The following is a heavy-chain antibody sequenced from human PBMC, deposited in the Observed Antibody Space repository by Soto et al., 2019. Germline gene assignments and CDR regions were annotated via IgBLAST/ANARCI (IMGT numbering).Heavy chain of an antibody. CDR1: GGSISSGGYY. V-gene: IGHV4-31*03. J-gene: IGHJ6*02. CDR2: IYYSGST. CDR3: ARDPIKGASEKYYYDSSGYPTGYGMDV. D-gene: IGHD3-22*01. Sequence: NPSETLSLTCTVSGGSISSGGYYWSWIRQHPGKGLEWIGYIYYSGSTYYNPSLKSRVTISVDTSKNQFSLKLSSVTAADTAVYYCARDPIKGASEKYYYDSSGYPTGYGMDVWGQGTTVT.